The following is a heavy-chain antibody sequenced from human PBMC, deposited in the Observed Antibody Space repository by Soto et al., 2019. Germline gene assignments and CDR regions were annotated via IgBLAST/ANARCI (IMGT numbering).Heavy chain of an antibody. D-gene: IGHD3-3*01. CDR1: GDSLENLA. CDR2: VIPVLGTT. CDR3: ARDGRTLRYLEWPAAFDS. J-gene: IGHJ5*01. Sequence: QVQLVQSGTEVRTPGSSVKVSCKASGDSLENLAISWVRQAPGQGFEWMGGVIPVLGTTDYAQNLQDRLTITADESTTTVFMELSSLKSEDTAVYFCARDGRTLRYLEWPAAFDSWGQETLVTVSS. V-gene: IGHV1-69*01.